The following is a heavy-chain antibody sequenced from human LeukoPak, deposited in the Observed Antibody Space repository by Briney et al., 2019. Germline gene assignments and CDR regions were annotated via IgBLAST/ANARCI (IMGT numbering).Heavy chain of an antibody. Sequence: ASVKVSCTASGYTVTSYGISWVRQPPRQGHAGMGWINAYNGNTNYAQKLQGRVTMTTDTPTSTAYMELRSLRSDDTAVYYCARARWITFGGVIVILDWFDPWGQGTLVTVSS. V-gene: IGHV1-18*01. CDR2: INAYNGNT. D-gene: IGHD3-16*02. CDR1: GYTVTSYG. J-gene: IGHJ5*02. CDR3: ARARWITFGGVIVILDWFDP.